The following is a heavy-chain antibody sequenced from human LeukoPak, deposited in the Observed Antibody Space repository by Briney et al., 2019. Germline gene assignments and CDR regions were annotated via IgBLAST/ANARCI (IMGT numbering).Heavy chain of an antibody. CDR3: ARTSPLRYFDL. D-gene: IGHD3-9*01. CDR1: GFTFNNYI. V-gene: IGHV3-21*01. CDR2: ISSSSDYI. J-gene: IGHJ4*02. Sequence: GGSLRLSCAASGFTFNNYIMNWVRQAPGKGLEWVSSISSSSDYIYYADSVKGRFTISRDNAKNSLYLQMNSLRSEDTAVYYCARTSPLRYFDLWGQGTLVTVSS.